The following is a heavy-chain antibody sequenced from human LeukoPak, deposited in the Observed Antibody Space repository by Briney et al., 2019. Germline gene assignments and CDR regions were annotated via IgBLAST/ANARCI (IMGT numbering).Heavy chain of an antibody. J-gene: IGHJ4*02. D-gene: IGHD2-21*01. CDR1: GITFSSYA. Sequence: GGSLRLSCAASGITFSSYAMSWVRQAPGKGLEWVSAISGSGGSTYYADSVKGRFTISRDNSKNTLYLQMNSLRAEDTAVYYCAKDFRIGYSAHFDYWGQGALVTVSS. CDR3: AKDFRIGYSAHFDY. V-gene: IGHV3-23*01. CDR2: ISGSGGST.